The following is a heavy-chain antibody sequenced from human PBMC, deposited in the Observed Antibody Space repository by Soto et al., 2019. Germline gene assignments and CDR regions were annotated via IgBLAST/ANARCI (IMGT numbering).Heavy chain of an antibody. D-gene: IGHD6-13*01. CDR2: ITDSGTGT. J-gene: IGHJ4*02. CDR1: GFTFSSCV. CDR3: AKGLSDGRWYAED. Sequence: EVHLLESGGGLVHPGESLRLSCGASGFTFSSCVMTWVRQAPGKGLEWVSCITDSGTGTYYADSVKGRFTISRDNSKNTMYLQMNNLRVEDTGVYYGAKGLSDGRWYAEDWGQGTLVTVSS. V-gene: IGHV3-23*01.